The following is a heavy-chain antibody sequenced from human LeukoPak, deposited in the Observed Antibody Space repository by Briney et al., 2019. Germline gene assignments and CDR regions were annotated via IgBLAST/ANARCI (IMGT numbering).Heavy chain of an antibody. V-gene: IGHV3-74*01. CDR2: ISGDGRTI. J-gene: IGHJ4*02. D-gene: IGHD1-26*01. Sequence: GGSLRLSCAASGITFSSYGMSWVRQAPGKGLVWISRISGDGRTISYADSVRGRFTISRDNAKNMVYLQMNSLRAEDTAMYYCARESGGSYPDYWGQGTLVTVSS. CDR1: GITFSSYG. CDR3: ARESGGSYPDY.